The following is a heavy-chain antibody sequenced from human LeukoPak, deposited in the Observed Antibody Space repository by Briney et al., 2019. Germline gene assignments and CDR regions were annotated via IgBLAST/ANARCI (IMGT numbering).Heavy chain of an antibody. CDR2: ISGSGAYT. CDR3: AKETGYYFDY. D-gene: IGHD1-14*01. V-gene: IGHV3-23*01. CDR1: GFTFSSYA. Sequence: GGSLRLSCAASGFTFSSYAMSWVRQAPGKGLEWVSTISGSGAYTYYADSVKGRFTISRDNSKNTLYLQMNTLRAEDTAVYYCAKETGYYFDYWGQGILVTVFS. J-gene: IGHJ4*02.